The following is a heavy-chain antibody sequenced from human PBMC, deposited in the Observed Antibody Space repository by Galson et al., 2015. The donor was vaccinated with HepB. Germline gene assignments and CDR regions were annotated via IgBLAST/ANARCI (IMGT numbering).Heavy chain of an antibody. V-gene: IGHV3-23*01. CDR2: ISGSGGST. J-gene: IGHJ4*02. CDR3: AKSDLMRHTKLRFLEWLSPYFDY. CDR1: GFTFCSYA. D-gene: IGHD3-3*01. Sequence: SLRLSCAASGFTFCSYAMSWVRQAPGKGLEWVSAISGSGGSTYYADSVKGRITISRDNSKNTLYLQMNSLRAEDTAVYYCAKSDLMRHTKLRFLEWLSPYFDYWGQGTLVTVSS.